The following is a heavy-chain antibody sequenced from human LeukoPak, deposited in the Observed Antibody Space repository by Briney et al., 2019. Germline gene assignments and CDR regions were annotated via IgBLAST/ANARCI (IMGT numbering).Heavy chain of an antibody. CDR3: ARLILAGSPWNYYCLDV. D-gene: IGHD3-9*01. J-gene: IGHJ6*02. CDR2: ISSAGGSI. Sequence: GGSLRLSCAASGFPFRSYEMNWVRQAPGKGLEWVSDISSAGGSIYYADSLKGRFTISRDNSKNSLYLQMKSLTVDDTAVYYCARLILAGSPWNYYCLDVWGQGTTVTVSS. V-gene: IGHV3-48*03. CDR1: GFPFRSYE.